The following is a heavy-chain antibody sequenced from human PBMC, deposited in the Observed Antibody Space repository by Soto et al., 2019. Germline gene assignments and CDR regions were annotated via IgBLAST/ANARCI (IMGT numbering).Heavy chain of an antibody. D-gene: IGHD1-20*01. CDR2: INAGNGDT. CDR3: ARPIAGTFDY. Sequence: QVQLVQSGAEVKKPGASVKVSCKASGYTFTSYAMNWVRQAPGQRLEWMGWINAGNGDTKYSQKFQGRITITRDTSASTVYMELSSLRSEDTAVYYCARPIAGTFDYWGQGTLVTVSS. J-gene: IGHJ4*02. CDR1: GYTFTSYA. V-gene: IGHV1-3*01.